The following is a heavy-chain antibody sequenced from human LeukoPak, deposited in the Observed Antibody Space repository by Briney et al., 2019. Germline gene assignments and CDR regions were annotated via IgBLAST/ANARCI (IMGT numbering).Heavy chain of an antibody. D-gene: IGHD6-19*01. J-gene: IGHJ4*02. CDR2: ISSSSSYI. Sequence: GGSLRLSCAASGFTFSSYSMNWVRQAPGKGLEWVSSISSSSSYIYYADSVKGRFTISRDNAKHSLYLQMNSLRAEDTAVYYCASPLGYSSGWVNWGQGTLVTVSS. V-gene: IGHV3-21*01. CDR1: GFTFSSYS. CDR3: ASPLGYSSGWVN.